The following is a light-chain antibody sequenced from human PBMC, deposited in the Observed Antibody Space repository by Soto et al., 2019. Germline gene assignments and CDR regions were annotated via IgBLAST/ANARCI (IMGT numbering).Light chain of an antibody. CDR3: CSSAGSSTL. V-gene: IGLV2-23*02. Sequence: QSVLTQPASVSGSPGQSITISCTGTSSDVGSYNLVSWYQQHPGKAPKLMIYEVSKRPSGVSNRFSGSKSGNTASLTISGLQAEDEADYYCCSSAGSSTLFGGGTKVTDL. CDR1: SSDVGSYNL. J-gene: IGLJ2*01. CDR2: EVS.